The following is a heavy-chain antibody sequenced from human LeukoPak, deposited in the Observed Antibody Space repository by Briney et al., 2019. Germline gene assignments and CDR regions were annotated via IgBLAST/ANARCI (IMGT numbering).Heavy chain of an antibody. J-gene: IGHJ5*02. CDR3: ARRSGGGRKEDWFDP. CDR2: IYPGDSDT. D-gene: IGHD2-15*01. V-gene: IGHV5-51*01. Sequence: GESLKISCKGSGYSFTSYWIGWVRQMPGKGLEWMGIIYPGDSDTRYSPSFQGQVTISADKSISTAYLQWSSLKAPDTAMYYCARRSGGGRKEDWFDPWGQGTLVTVSS. CDR1: GYSFTSYW.